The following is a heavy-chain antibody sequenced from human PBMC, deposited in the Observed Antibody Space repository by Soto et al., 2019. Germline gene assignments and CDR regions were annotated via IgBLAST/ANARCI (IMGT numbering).Heavy chain of an antibody. CDR1: GGSISSYY. D-gene: IGHD5-18*01. CDR3: ARLTAIHYYYYMDV. J-gene: IGHJ6*03. V-gene: IGHV4-59*08. CDR2: IYYSGST. Sequence: PSETLSLTCTVSGGSISSYYWSWIRQPPGKGLEWIGYIYYSGSTNYNPSLKSRVTISVDTSKNQFSLKLSSVTAADTAVYYCARLTAIHYYYYMDVWGKGTTVTVSS.